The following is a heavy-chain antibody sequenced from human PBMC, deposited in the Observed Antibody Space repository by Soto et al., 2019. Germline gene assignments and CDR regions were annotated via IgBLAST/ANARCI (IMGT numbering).Heavy chain of an antibody. CDR3: ARHGVGGYYKNRPPGAFDI. V-gene: IGHV4-59*08. D-gene: IGHD3-3*01. CDR2: IYYSGST. CDR1: GGSISSYY. J-gene: IGHJ3*02. Sequence: SETLSLTCTVSGGSISSYYWSWIRQPPGKGLEWIGYIYYSGSTNYNPSLKSRVTISVDTSKNQFSLKLSSVTAADTAVYYCARHGVGGYYKNRPPGAFDIWGQGTMVTVSS.